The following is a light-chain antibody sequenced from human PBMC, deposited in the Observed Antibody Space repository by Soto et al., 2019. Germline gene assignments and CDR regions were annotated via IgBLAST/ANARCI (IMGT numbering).Light chain of an antibody. J-gene: IGLJ1*01. V-gene: IGLV2-14*01. CDR1: SSDVGGYNY. Sequence: QSALTQPASVSGSPGQSITISCTGTSSDVGGYNYVSWYQQHPGKAPKFIIYDVSNRPSGASNRFSGSKSGNTASLTISGLQAEDEADYDCSSYTTCTTRQIVFGTGTKVTVL. CDR3: SSYTTCTTRQIV. CDR2: DVS.